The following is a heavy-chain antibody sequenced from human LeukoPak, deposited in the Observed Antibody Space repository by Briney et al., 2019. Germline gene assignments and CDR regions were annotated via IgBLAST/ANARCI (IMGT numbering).Heavy chain of an antibody. Sequence: GGSLRLSCAASGFTFSNAWMSWIRQAPGKGLEWVSYISSSGSTIYYADSVKGRFTISRDNARNSLYLQMDSLRAEDTAVYYCAELGITMIGGVWGKGTTVTISS. CDR3: AELGITMIGGV. D-gene: IGHD3-10*02. J-gene: IGHJ6*04. CDR2: ISSSGSTI. CDR1: GFTFSNAW. V-gene: IGHV3-11*04.